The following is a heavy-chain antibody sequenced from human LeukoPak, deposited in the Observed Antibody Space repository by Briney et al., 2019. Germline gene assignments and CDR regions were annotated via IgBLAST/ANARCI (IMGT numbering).Heavy chain of an antibody. Sequence: SVKVSCKASGGTFSSYAISWVRQAPGQGLEWMGGIIPIFGTANYAQKFQGRVTITADESTSTAYMELSSLRSEDTAVYYCARDAAGYYGMDVWGQGTTVTVSS. J-gene: IGHJ6*02. CDR3: ARDAAGYYGMDV. V-gene: IGHV1-69*13. CDR1: GGTFSSYA. CDR2: IIPIFGTA.